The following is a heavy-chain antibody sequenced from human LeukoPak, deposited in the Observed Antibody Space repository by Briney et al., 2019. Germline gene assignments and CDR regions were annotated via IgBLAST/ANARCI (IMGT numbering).Heavy chain of an antibody. V-gene: IGHV3-74*01. CDR1: GFTFSRYW. D-gene: IGHD4-17*01. CDR2: INIGVSDT. J-gene: IGHJ4*02. CDR3: ARGMATVTGPFDS. Sequence: GGTLRLSCAASGFTFSRYWMHWVRQAPGKGLMWVSRINIGVSDTLYADSVKGRFTISRDNAKNTLYLQMNSLRAEDTAVYYCARGMATVTGPFDSWGQGALVTVSS.